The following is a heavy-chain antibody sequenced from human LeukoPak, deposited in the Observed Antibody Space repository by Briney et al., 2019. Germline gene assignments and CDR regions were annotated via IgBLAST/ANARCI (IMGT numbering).Heavy chain of an antibody. CDR2: ISPTSSTI. Sequence: GGSLRLSCAASGFTFRDYSMNWVRQAPGKGPECVSYISPTSSTIFYADSVKGRFTISRDNAKNSLYLQMNSLRAEDTAVYYCARQPVMIAVAVHFDYWGQGTLVTVSS. CDR3: ARQPVMIAVAVHFDY. V-gene: IGHV3-48*04. J-gene: IGHJ4*02. D-gene: IGHD6-19*01. CDR1: GFTFRDYS.